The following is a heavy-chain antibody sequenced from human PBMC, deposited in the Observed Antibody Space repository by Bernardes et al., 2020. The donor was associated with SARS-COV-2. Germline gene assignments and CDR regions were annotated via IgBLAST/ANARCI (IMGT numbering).Heavy chain of an antibody. D-gene: IGHD3-10*01. Sequence: ASVKVSCKASGYAFRSYGISWARQAPGQGLEWMGWISGFNGDTSYIQKIQDRVTMTTDTSTNTAYMDLRDLRSDDTAVYYCAREVMVRISDTYRNGMDLWGQGTTVTVSS. V-gene: IGHV1-18*01. CDR1: GYAFRSYG. CDR3: AREVMVRISDTYRNGMDL. J-gene: IGHJ6*02. CDR2: ISGFNGDT.